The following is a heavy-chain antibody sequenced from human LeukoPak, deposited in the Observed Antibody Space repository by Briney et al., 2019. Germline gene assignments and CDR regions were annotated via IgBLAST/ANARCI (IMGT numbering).Heavy chain of an antibody. V-gene: IGHV3-23*01. CDR1: GFTFSTYA. CDR2: ITGSGGTT. CDR3: ARDHRGYKPEGWYFDL. J-gene: IGHJ2*01. Sequence: GGSLRLSCAASGFTFSTYAMSWVRQAPGKGLEWVSSITGSGGTTYYADSVKGRFTISRDNSKNTLYLQMNSLRAEDTAVYYCARDHRGYKPEGWYFDLWGRGTLVTVSS. D-gene: IGHD5-24*01.